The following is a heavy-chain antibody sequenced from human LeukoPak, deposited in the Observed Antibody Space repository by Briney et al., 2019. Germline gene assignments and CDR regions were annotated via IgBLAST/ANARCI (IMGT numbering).Heavy chain of an antibody. Sequence: SETLSLTCAVYGGSFSGYYWSWIRQPPGKGLEWIGEINHSGSTNYNPSLKSRVTISVDRSKNQFSLKLSSVTAADTAVYYCAGYLDWFDPWGQGTLVTVSS. V-gene: IGHV4-34*01. D-gene: IGHD2-15*01. CDR3: AGYLDWFDP. CDR1: GGSFSGYY. J-gene: IGHJ5*02. CDR2: INHSGST.